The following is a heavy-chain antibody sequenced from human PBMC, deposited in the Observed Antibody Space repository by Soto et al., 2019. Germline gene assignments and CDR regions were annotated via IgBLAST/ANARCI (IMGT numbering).Heavy chain of an antibody. CDR1: GYTFTGYY. CDR3: AREQPWLVPGMDV. D-gene: IGHD6-19*01. CDR2: INPNSGGT. J-gene: IGHJ6*02. V-gene: IGHV1-2*02. Sequence: ASVKVSCKASGYTFTGYYMHWVRQAPGQGLGWMGWINPNSGGTNYAQKFQGRVTMTRDTSISTAYMELSRLRSDDTAVYYCAREQPWLVPGMDVWGQGTTVTVSS.